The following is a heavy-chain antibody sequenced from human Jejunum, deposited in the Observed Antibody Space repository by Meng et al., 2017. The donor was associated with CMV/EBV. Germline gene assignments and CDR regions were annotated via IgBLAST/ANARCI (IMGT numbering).Heavy chain of an antibody. CDR1: GFAFRRCY. D-gene: IGHD2-2*01. Sequence: SGFAFRRCYLHWVRQSPGRELEWLSLASYYGDDDTTNYCAVSVRGRFTMSKDNSENTATLQMNSLRPGDTAVYYCVRSPATLAAFDLWGQGTLVTVSS. CDR3: VRSPATLAAFDL. J-gene: IGHJ3*01. V-gene: IGHV3-30*03. CDR2: ASYYGDDDTTN.